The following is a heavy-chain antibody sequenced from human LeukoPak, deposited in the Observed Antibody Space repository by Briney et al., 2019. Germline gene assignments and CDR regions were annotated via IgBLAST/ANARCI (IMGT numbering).Heavy chain of an antibody. V-gene: IGHV3-23*01. D-gene: IGHD2-2*02. Sequence: GGSLRLSCAAYGFTFSSYATSWVRQAPGKGLEWVSAISGSGAGTYYADSVKGRFTISRDNSKNTLYLQMNSLRAEDTAVYYCAKGYTAYFDYWGQGTLVTVSS. CDR1: GFTFSSYA. CDR2: ISGSGAGT. CDR3: AKGYTAYFDY. J-gene: IGHJ4*02.